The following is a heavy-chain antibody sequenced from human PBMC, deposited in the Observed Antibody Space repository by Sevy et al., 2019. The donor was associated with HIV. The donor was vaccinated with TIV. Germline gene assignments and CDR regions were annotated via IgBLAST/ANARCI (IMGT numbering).Heavy chain of an antibody. CDR2: ISGSGGST. Sequence: GGSLKLSCAASGFTFSSYAMSWVRQAPGKGLEWVSAISGSGGSTYYADSVKGRFTLSRDNSKNTLYLQMNSLSAEDTAVYYCAKGGGENYFDYWGQGTLVTVSS. D-gene: IGHD3-16*01. CDR1: GFTFSSYA. CDR3: AKGGGENYFDY. V-gene: IGHV3-23*01. J-gene: IGHJ4*02.